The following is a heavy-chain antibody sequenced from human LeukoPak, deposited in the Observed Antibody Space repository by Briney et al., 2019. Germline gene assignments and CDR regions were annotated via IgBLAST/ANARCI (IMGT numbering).Heavy chain of an antibody. CDR3: ARDRYYYYYYMDV. CDR1: GGTFSSYA. Sequence: GASVKVSCTGSGGTFSSYAISWVRQAPGQGLEWMGWINTNSGGTNYAQKFQGRVTMTRDTSISTAYMELSRLRADDAAVYCCARDRYYYYYYMDVWGKGTTVTVSS. J-gene: IGHJ6*03. CDR2: INTNSGGT. V-gene: IGHV1-2*02.